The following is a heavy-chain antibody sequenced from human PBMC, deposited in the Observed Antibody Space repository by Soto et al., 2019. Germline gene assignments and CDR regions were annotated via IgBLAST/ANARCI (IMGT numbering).Heavy chain of an antibody. Sequence: SQTLSLTCAISGDSVSSNSAAWNWIRQSPSRGLGWLGRTYYRSKWYNDYAVSVKSRITINPDTSKNQFSLRLTSVTAADTAVYFCAWTMTTSGYFDPWGQGTLVTVSS. CDR2: TYYRSKWYN. CDR3: AWTMTTSGYFDP. V-gene: IGHV6-1*01. CDR1: GDSVSSNSAA. D-gene: IGHD4-17*01. J-gene: IGHJ5*02.